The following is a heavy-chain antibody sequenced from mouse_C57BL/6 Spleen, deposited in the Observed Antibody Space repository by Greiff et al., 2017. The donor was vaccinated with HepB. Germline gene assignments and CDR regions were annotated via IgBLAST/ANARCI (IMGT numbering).Heavy chain of an antibody. J-gene: IGHJ4*01. CDR3: AREGIYYDYPYYAMDY. D-gene: IGHD2-4*01. Sequence: QVQLKQSGTELVKPGASVKLSCKASGYTFTSYWMHWVKQRPGQGLEWIGNINPSNGGTNYNEKFKSKATLTVDKSSSTAYMQLSSLTSEDSAVYYCAREGIYYDYPYYAMDYWGQGTSVTVSS. CDR1: GYTFTSYW. V-gene: IGHV1-53*01. CDR2: INPSNGGT.